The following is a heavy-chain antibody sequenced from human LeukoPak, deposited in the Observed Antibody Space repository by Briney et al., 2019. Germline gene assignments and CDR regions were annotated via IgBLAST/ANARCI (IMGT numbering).Heavy chain of an antibody. D-gene: IGHD3-3*01. V-gene: IGHV4-59*01. Sequence: SETLSLTCTVSGGSISSYYWSWIRQPPGKGLEWIGYIYYSGSTNYNPSLKSRATISVDTSKNQFSLKLSSVTAADTAVYYCARVSGYYDFWSGFDYWGQGTLVTVSS. J-gene: IGHJ4*02. CDR1: GGSISSYY. CDR3: ARVSGYYDFWSGFDY. CDR2: IYYSGST.